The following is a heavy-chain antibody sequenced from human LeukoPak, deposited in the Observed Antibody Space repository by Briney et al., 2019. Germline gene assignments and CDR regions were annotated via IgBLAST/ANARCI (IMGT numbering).Heavy chain of an antibody. CDR1: GFTFSSYS. CDR3: ARGTIDWYFDL. J-gene: IGHJ2*01. V-gene: IGHV3-21*01. Sequence: GGSLRLSCAASGFTFSSYSMNWVRQAPGKGLEWVSSISSSSSYIYYADSVKGRFTISRDNAKNSLYLQMNSLRAEDTAVYYCARGTIDWYFDLWGRGTLVTVSS. CDR2: ISSSSSYI. D-gene: IGHD4/OR15-4a*01.